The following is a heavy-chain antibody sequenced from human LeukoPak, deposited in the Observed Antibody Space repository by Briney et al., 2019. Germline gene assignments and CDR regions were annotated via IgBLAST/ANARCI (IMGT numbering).Heavy chain of an antibody. CDR1: TGSISRYY. J-gene: IGHJ6*02. CDR2: IYTIGST. Sequence: SETLSLTCTVFTGSISRYYWSWIRQPAGKGLEWIGRIYTIGSTNYNPSLKSRVTMSVDTSKNQFSLKLSSVTAADTAVYYCARAGGPYYYYYGMDVWGQGTTVTVSS. CDR3: ARAGGPYYYYYGMDV. V-gene: IGHV4-4*07.